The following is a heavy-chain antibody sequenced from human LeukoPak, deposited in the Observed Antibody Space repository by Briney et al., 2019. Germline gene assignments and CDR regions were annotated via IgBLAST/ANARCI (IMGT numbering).Heavy chain of an antibody. Sequence: GRSLRLSCAASGFTFDDYAMHWVRQAPGKGLEWVSGISWNSGSRGYADSVKGRFTISRDNAKNSLYLQMNSLRAEDTALYYCAKDIAPGVAVAGLFDYWGQGTLVTVSS. CDR3: AKDIAPGVAVAGLFDY. CDR2: ISWNSGSR. D-gene: IGHD6-19*01. J-gene: IGHJ4*02. V-gene: IGHV3-9*01. CDR1: GFTFDDYA.